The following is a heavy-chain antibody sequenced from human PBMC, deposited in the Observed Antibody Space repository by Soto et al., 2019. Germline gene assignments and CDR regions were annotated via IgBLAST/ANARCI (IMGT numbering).Heavy chain of an antibody. CDR1: GFTFSSYG. CDR3: AKGHSSSWTLFDY. V-gene: IGHV3-30*18. Sequence: QVQLVESGGGVVQPGRSLRLSCAASGFTFSSYGMHWVRQAPGKGLEWVAVISYDGSNKYYADSVKGRLTISRDNSKNTLYLQMNSLRGEDTAVYYCAKGHSSSWTLFDYWGQGTLVTVSS. D-gene: IGHD6-13*01. J-gene: IGHJ4*02. CDR2: ISYDGSNK.